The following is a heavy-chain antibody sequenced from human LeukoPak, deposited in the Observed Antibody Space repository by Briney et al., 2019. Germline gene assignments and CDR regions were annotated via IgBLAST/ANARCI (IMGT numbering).Heavy chain of an antibody. Sequence: GGSLRLSCAASGFTFSNAWMNWVRQAPGKGLEWISYVSASGAIIYHADSVKGRFTISRDNAKNSLYLQMNSLRGEDTAVYYCARDGLDDAFDIWGQGTMVTVSS. J-gene: IGHJ3*02. CDR3: ARDGLDDAFDI. CDR2: VSASGAII. CDR1: GFTFSNAW. V-gene: IGHV3-48*04.